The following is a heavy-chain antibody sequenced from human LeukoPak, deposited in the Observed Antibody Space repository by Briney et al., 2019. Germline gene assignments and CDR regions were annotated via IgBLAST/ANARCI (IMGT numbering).Heavy chain of an antibody. Sequence: SETLSLTCTVSGGSISRYYWSWIRQTPGKGLEWIGYIYYSRSNNYNPSLKSRVTISVDTSKNQFSLKLSSVTAADTAVYFKQKTEYDILTGYYHSWFDPWGQGTLVTVSS. V-gene: IGHV4-59*01. CDR1: GGSISRYY. CDR2: IYYSRSN. CDR3: QKTEYDILTGYYHSWFDP. J-gene: IGHJ5*02. D-gene: IGHD3-9*01.